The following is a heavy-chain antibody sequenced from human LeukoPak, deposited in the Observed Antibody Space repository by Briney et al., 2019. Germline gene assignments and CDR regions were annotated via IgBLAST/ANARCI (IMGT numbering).Heavy chain of an antibody. V-gene: IGHV1-69*05. CDR1: GGTFSSCA. J-gene: IGHJ5*02. CDR2: IIPIFGTA. Sequence: SVKVSCKASGGTFSSCAISWVRQAPGQGLEWMGRIIPIFGTANYAQKFQGRVTITTDESTSTAYMELSSLRSEDTAVYYCARDRDDYLSVNWFDPWGQGTLVTVSS. D-gene: IGHD4-11*01. CDR3: ARDRDDYLSVNWFDP.